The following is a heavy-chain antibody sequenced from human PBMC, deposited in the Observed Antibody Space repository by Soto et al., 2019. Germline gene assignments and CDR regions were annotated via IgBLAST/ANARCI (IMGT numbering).Heavy chain of an antibody. D-gene: IGHD2-15*01. CDR1: GYTFTVSY. Sequence: QVQLVQSGAEMKKPGASVKVSCKASGYTFTVSYIHWMRQAPGQGFEWMGWFNPNTGATHYAQKFQGRVTMTRDTSISTAYMELSRLRSDDTAVYYCAKEHLFCSGGSCAIDFWGQGTLVTVSS. CDR2: FNPNTGAT. V-gene: IGHV1-2*02. J-gene: IGHJ4*02. CDR3: AKEHLFCSGGSCAIDF.